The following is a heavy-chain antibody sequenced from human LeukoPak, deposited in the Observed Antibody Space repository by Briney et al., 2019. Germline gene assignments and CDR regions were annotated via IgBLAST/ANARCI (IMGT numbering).Heavy chain of an antibody. J-gene: IGHJ5*02. CDR2: ISSSGSTI. CDR3: ARDGYSYGINWFDP. CDR1: GFTFSDYY. D-gene: IGHD5-18*01. V-gene: IGHV3-11*04. Sequence: GGSLRLSCAASGFTFSDYYMSWIRQAPGKGLEWVSYISSSGSTIYYADSVKGRFTISRDNAKNSLYLQTNSLRAEDTAVYYCARDGYSYGINWFDPWGQGTLVTVSS.